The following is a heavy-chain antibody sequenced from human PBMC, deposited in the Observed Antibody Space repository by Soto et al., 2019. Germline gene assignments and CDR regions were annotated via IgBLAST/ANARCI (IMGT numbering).Heavy chain of an antibody. CDR3: ARDDVVVPAASVDYYYYYYMDV. Sequence: GGSLRLSCAASGFTFSDYYMSWIRQAPGKGLEWVSYISSSGSTIYYADSVKGRFTISRDNAKNSLYLQMNSLRAEDTAVYYCARDDVVVPAASVDYYYYYYMDVWGKGTTVTVSS. J-gene: IGHJ6*03. D-gene: IGHD2-2*01. V-gene: IGHV3-11*01. CDR1: GFTFSDYY. CDR2: ISSSGSTI.